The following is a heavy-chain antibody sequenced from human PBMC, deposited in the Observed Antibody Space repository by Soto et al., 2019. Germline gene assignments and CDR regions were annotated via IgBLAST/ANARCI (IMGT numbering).Heavy chain of an antibody. CDR3: ARPREAGKNYYGVDV. V-gene: IGHV3-23*01. Sequence: PGGSLRLSCASSGFTFSSYAMSWVRQAPGKGLEWVSAISGSGGSTYYADSVKGQVTISADKSISTAYLQWSSLKASDTAMYYCARPREAGKNYYGVDVWGQGTTVTVSS. CDR2: ISGSGGST. D-gene: IGHD6-19*01. J-gene: IGHJ6*02. CDR1: GFTFSSYA.